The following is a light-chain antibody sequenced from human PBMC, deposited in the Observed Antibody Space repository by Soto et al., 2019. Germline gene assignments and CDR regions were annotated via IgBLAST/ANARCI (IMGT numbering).Light chain of an antibody. CDR1: QDIATY. CDR2: IAS. V-gene: IGKV1-39*01. CDR3: QQTYSTPQP. Sequence: DIQMTQSPSSLSASVGNRVTITCQASQDIATYLNWYQQKPGKAPNLLINIASSLQSGVPSRFSGSGSGTDFTLTISNVQPEDFATYYCQQTYSTPQPFGQGTRLEIK. J-gene: IGKJ5*01.